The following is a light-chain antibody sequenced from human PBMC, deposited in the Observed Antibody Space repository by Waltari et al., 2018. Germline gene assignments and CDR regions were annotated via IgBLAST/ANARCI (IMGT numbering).Light chain of an antibody. CDR2: DIK. J-gene: IGLJ2*01. CDR3: CSYAGNSMI. V-gene: IGLV2-11*01. CDR1: SRDIGAYLY. Sequence: QSALTQLRPVSGSPGQSVTLSCPGTSRDIGAYLYLSWYQQHPGKAPRLINDDIKKGPSGVPDRVSGSKSGNTASLTISGLQPDDGADYFCCSYAGNSMIFGGETMLTVL.